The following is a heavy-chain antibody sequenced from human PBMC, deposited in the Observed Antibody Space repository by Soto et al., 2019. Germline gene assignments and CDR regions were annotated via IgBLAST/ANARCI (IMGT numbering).Heavy chain of an antibody. CDR2: IIPIFGTT. J-gene: IGHJ6*02. D-gene: IGHD3-16*01. CDR3: ASRRGTRKRDYYYGLAV. V-gene: IGHV1-69*12. Sequence: QVQLVQSGAEVKKPGSSVKVSCKASGDTFSSYAISWVRQAPGQGLEWMGGIIPIFGTTNYAQKFQGRVTTTADEFTTAYMELSSLRSEDTAVYYCASRRGTRKRDYYYGLAVWGQGTTVTVSS. CDR1: GDTFSSYA.